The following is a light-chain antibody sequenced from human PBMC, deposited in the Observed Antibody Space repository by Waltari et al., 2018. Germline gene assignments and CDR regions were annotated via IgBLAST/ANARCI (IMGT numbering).Light chain of an antibody. J-gene: IGKJ1*01. V-gene: IGKV3-20*01. Sequence: EIMLTQSPGTLSLSPGERATLSCRASQIISRALAWYQQKPGQAPRLLIYDVSTRASGIPDRFSGSGSVTDFSLTISRLEAEDVAVYYCQHYVRLPVTFGQGTKLEFK. CDR2: DVS. CDR3: QHYVRLPVT. CDR1: QIISRA.